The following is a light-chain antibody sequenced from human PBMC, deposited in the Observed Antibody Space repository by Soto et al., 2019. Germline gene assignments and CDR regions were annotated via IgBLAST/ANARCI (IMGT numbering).Light chain of an antibody. CDR1: ESVSTN. J-gene: IGKJ4*01. Sequence: EIEMTQSPPTLSLAPGERVTLSCRASESVSTNLAWYQQKAGQAPRLLIYGASARATGIPDRFSGTGSGTESTLTISRLEPEDFAVYFCQHFDNSPTFGGGTKVDIK. V-gene: IGKV3D-15*02. CDR2: GAS. CDR3: QHFDNSPT.